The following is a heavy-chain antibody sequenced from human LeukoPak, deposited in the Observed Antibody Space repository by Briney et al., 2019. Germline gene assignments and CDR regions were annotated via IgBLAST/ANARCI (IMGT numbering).Heavy chain of an antibody. V-gene: IGHV3-23*01. Sequence: GGSLRLSCAASGFTFSSYAMSWVRQAPGKVLEWVSAISGSGGSTYYADSVKGRFTISRDNSKNTLYLQMNSLRAEDTAVYYCAKDLHVLRFLEQPARFAFDIWGQGTMVTVSS. CDR1: GFTFSSYA. CDR3: AKDLHVLRFLEQPARFAFDI. D-gene: IGHD3-3*01. J-gene: IGHJ3*02. CDR2: ISGSGGST.